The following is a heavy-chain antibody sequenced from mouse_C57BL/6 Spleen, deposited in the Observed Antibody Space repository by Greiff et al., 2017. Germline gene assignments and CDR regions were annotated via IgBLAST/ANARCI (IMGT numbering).Heavy chain of an antibody. CDR3: ARRPTVVEDYAMDY. CDR2: INPNNGGT. CDR1: GYTFTDYY. J-gene: IGHJ4*01. D-gene: IGHD1-1*01. Sequence: LVEPGASVKISCKASGYTFTDYYMNWVKQSHGKSLEWIGDINPNNGGTSYNQKFKGKATLTVDKSSSTAYMELRSLTSEDSAVYYCARRPTVVEDYAMDYWGQGTSVTVSS. V-gene: IGHV1-26*01.